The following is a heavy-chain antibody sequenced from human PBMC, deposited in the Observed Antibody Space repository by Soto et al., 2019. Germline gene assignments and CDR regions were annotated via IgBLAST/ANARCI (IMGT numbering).Heavy chain of an antibody. D-gene: IGHD3-3*01. J-gene: IGHJ4*02. CDR3: ARGRYDFWXGYYGPDGRGRDYYFDY. V-gene: IGHV1-69*13. Sequence: GASVKVSCKASGGTFSSYAISWVRQAPGQGLEWMGGIIPIFRTANYAQKFQGRVTITADESTSTAYMELSSLRSEDTAVYYCARGRYDFWXGYYGPDGRGRDYYFDYWGQGTLVTVSS. CDR1: GGTFSSYA. CDR2: IIPIFRTA.